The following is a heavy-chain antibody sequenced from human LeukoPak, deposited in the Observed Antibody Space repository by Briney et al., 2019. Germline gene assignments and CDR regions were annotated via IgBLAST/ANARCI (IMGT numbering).Heavy chain of an antibody. J-gene: IGHJ6*02. CDR1: GYTFTSYD. D-gene: IGHD6-13*01. Sequence: ASVKVSCKASGYTFTSYDINWVRQATGQGLEWMGWMNPNSGNTGYAQKFQGRVTMTRNTSISTAYMELSSLRSEDTAVYYCARGGAGSSWRDYYYYYGMDVWGQGTTVTVSS. CDR3: ARGGAGSSWRDYYYYYGMDV. CDR2: MNPNSGNT. V-gene: IGHV1-8*01.